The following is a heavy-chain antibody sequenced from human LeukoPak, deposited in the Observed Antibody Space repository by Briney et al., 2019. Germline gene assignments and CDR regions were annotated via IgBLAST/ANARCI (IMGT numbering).Heavy chain of an antibody. D-gene: IGHD5-18*01. J-gene: IGHJ4*02. CDR1: GFTFSSYA. V-gene: IGHV3-30-3*02. CDR3: ASRGYSYGSGDY. Sequence: GGSLRLSCAASGFTFSSYAMHWVRQAPGKGLEWVAVISYDGSNKYYADSVKGRFTISRDNSKNTLYLQMNSLRAEDTAVYYCASRGYSYGSGDYWGQGTLVTVSS. CDR2: ISYDGSNK.